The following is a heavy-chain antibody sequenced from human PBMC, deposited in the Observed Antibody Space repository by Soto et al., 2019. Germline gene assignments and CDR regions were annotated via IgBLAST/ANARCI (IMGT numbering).Heavy chain of an antibody. J-gene: IGHJ3*02. CDR1: GYTFTSYY. CDR3: ATGQRYCSSTSCHLDAFDI. CDR2: INPSGGST. D-gene: IGHD2-2*01. Sequence: ASVKVSCKASGYTFTSYYMHWVRQAPGQGLEWMGIINPSGGSTSYAQKFQGRVTMTEDTPTDTAYMELSSLRSEDTAVYYCATGQRYCSSTSCHLDAFDIWGQGTMVTVSS. V-gene: IGHV1-46*01.